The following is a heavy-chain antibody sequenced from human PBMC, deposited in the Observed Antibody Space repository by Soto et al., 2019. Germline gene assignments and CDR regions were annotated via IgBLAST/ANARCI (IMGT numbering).Heavy chain of an antibody. Sequence: GGSLRLSCAASGFTFSSYAMSWVRQAPGKGLEWVSAISGSGGSTYYADSVKGRFTISRDNTKNTLYLQMNSLRAEDTAVYYCAKDSPYGDLPTAGDFDYWGQRTLVTVSS. CDR2: ISGSGGST. J-gene: IGHJ4*02. CDR1: GFTFSSYA. V-gene: IGHV3-23*01. D-gene: IGHD4-17*01. CDR3: AKDSPYGDLPTAGDFDY.